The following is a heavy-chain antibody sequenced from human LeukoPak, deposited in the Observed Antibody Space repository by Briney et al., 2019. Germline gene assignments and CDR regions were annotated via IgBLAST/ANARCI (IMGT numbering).Heavy chain of an antibody. CDR1: GFTFSSYG. CDR2: IRYDGSNK. V-gene: IGHV3-30*02. D-gene: IGHD3-22*01. CDR3: AKDGDYNDSSGYYFADY. J-gene: IGHJ4*02. Sequence: PGGSLRLSCAASGFTFSSYGMHWVRQAPGKGLEWVAFIRYDGSNKYYADSVKGRFTISRDNSKNTLYLQMNSLRAEDTAVYYCAKDGDYNDSSGYYFADYWGQGTLVTVSS.